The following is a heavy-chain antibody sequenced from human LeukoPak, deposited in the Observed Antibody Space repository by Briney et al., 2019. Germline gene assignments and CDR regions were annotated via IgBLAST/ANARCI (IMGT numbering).Heavy chain of an antibody. Sequence: PSETLSLTCTVSGGSISSSNYYWGWIRQPPGKGLEWIGSMYYSGNTDYNPSLKSRVTISVDTSKNQFSLKVNSMTAADTAVYYCARTLGWASSRYPFDGWGQGTLVTVSS. CDR1: GGSISSSNYY. D-gene: IGHD3-16*02. CDR3: ARTLGWASSRYPFDG. CDR2: MYYSGNT. J-gene: IGHJ4*02. V-gene: IGHV4-39*01.